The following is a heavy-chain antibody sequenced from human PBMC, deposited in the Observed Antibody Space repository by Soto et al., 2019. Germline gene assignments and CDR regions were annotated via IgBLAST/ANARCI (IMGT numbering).Heavy chain of an antibody. Sequence: PGGSLRLSCAASGFTFSSYAMSWVRQAPGKGLEWVAVISYDGSNKYYADSVKGRFTISRDNSKNTLYLQMNSLRAEDTAVYYCAKSGAAAAHYWGQGTLVTVSS. V-gene: IGHV3-30*18. CDR3: AKSGAAAAHY. CDR2: ISYDGSNK. J-gene: IGHJ4*02. D-gene: IGHD6-13*01. CDR1: GFTFSSYA.